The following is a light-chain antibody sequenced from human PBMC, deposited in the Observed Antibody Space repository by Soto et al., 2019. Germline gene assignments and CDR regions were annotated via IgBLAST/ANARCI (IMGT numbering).Light chain of an antibody. J-gene: IGKJ4*01. CDR3: QQYYSIPLT. CDR1: QSVLYSSNNMNY. V-gene: IGKV4-1*01. CDR2: WAS. Sequence: DFVMTQSPDSLAVSLGETATINCKSSQSVLYSSNNMNYLSWYQQKPGQPPKLLIYWASTRKSGVPDRISGSGSGPDFTLTISRLQAEDVAVYYCQQYYSIPLTYGGGTKVEIK.